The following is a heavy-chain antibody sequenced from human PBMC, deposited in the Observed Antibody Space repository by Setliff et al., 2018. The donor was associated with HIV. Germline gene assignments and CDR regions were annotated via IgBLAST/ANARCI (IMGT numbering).Heavy chain of an antibody. V-gene: IGHV3-30*04. CDR3: ARDLGHSSPVFDY. CDR1: GFSFSSYA. Sequence: PGGSLRLSCAASGFSFSSYALRWVRQAPGKGLEWVAVLSYDVSNKYYADSVKGRFTISRDNSKNTLYLQMNSLRAEDTAVYYCARDLGHSSPVFDYWGQGTLVTVSS. J-gene: IGHJ4*02. CDR2: LSYDVSNK.